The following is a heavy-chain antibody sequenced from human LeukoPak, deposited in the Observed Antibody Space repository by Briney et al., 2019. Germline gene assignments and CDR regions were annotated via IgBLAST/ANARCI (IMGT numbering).Heavy chain of an antibody. J-gene: IGHJ3*02. V-gene: IGHV3-21*01. CDR1: GFTFSSYS. CDR3: ARRTYYIDNSGRDAFDI. D-gene: IGHD6-25*01. Sequence: GGSLRLSCAASGFTFSSYSMNWVRQAPGKGLEWVSSISSSSSYIYYADSVKGRFTISRDNAKNSLYLQMNSLRVEDTAVYYCARRTYYIDNSGRDAFDIWGQGTMVTVSS. CDR2: ISSSSSYI.